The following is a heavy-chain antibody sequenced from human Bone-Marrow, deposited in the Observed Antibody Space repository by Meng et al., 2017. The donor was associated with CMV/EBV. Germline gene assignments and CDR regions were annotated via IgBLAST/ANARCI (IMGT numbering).Heavy chain of an antibody. CDR1: GGSISSSSYY. V-gene: IGHV4-61*05. Sequence: SETLSLTCTVSGGSISSSSYYWGWIRQPPGKGLEWIGYIYYSGSTNYNPSLKSRVTISVDTSKNQFSLKLSSVTAADTAVYYCARPITIFGVGVDAFDIWGQGTRVTVSS. CDR2: IYYSGST. D-gene: IGHD3-3*01. CDR3: ARPITIFGVGVDAFDI. J-gene: IGHJ3*02.